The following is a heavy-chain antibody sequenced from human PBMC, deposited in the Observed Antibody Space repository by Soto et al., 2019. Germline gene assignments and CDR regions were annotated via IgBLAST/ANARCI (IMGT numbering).Heavy chain of an antibody. J-gene: IGHJ6*02. CDR3: AKDSREQDQLGPHYYYYYGMDV. CDR2: ISYDGSNK. D-gene: IGHD6-13*01. V-gene: IGHV3-30*18. Sequence: QVQLVESGGGVVQPGRSLRLSCAASGFTFSSYGMHWVRQAPGKGLEWVAVISYDGSNKYYADSVKGRFTISRDNSKNTLYMQMNSLRAEDTAVYYCAKDSREQDQLGPHYYYYYGMDVRGQGTTVTVSS. CDR1: GFTFSSYG.